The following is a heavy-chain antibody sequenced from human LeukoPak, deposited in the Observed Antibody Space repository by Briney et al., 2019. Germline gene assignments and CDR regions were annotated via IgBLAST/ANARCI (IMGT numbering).Heavy chain of an antibody. D-gene: IGHD6-6*01. Sequence: GGSLRLSCAASGFTFSSYSMNWVRQAPGKGLEWVSSIGSSSSYIYYADSVKGRFSISRDNAKNSLYLQMNSLRAEDTAVYYCAKETAVAARLIDYWGQGTLVTVSS. CDR2: IGSSSSYI. J-gene: IGHJ4*02. V-gene: IGHV3-21*01. CDR1: GFTFSSYS. CDR3: AKETAVAARLIDY.